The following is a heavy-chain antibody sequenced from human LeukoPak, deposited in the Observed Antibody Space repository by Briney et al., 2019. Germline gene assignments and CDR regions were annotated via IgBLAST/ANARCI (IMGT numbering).Heavy chain of an antibody. J-gene: IGHJ4*02. Sequence: ASVKVSCKAFGYTFTSNYMHWVRQAPGQGPEWMGVISPSGGSTTYAQKFQGRVTMTRDMSTSTVYMELGSLRSEDTAVYYCARDDNGGSWDYWGQGTLVTVSS. V-gene: IGHV1-46*01. CDR1: GYTFTSNY. CDR3: ARDDNGGSWDY. CDR2: ISPSGGST. D-gene: IGHD6-13*01.